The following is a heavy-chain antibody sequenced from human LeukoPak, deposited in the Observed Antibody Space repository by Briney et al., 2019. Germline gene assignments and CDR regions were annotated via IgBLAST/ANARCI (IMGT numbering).Heavy chain of an antibody. CDR3: ARGDRSVMASWTGDGNWFDP. J-gene: IGHJ5*02. D-gene: IGHD3/OR15-3a*01. V-gene: IGHV4-34*01. Sequence: SETLSLTCAVYGGSFSGYYWSWIRQPPGKGLEWIGEINHSGSTNYNPSLKSRVTISVDTSKNQFSLKLSSVTAADTAVYYCARGDRSVMASWTGDGNWFDPWGQGTLVTVSS. CDR2: INHSGST. CDR1: GGSFSGYY.